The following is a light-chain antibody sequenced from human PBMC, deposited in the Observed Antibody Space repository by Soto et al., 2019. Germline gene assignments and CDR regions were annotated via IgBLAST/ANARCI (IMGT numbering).Light chain of an antibody. CDR3: QHYGSLVLT. CDR2: GAS. J-gene: IGKJ4*01. V-gene: IGKV3-20*01. Sequence: EIVLTQSPGTLSLSPGERATLSCRASQSVSSTYLAWYQQKPGQAPRLLIYGASSRATGIPDRFSGSGSGTDFTFPISGLGPEDFAVYYCQHYGSLVLTFGGGTKGEI. CDR1: QSVSSTY.